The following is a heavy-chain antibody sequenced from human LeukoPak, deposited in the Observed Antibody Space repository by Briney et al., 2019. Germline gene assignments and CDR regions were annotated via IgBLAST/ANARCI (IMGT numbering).Heavy chain of an antibody. D-gene: IGHD2-2*01. CDR1: GGSISSYY. Sequence: SETLSLTCTVSGGSISSYYWSWIRQPAGKGLEWIGRIYTSGSTNYNPSLKSRVTISVDTSKNQFSLKLSSVTAADTAVYYCARGLYQLLSRGVGNAFDIWGQGTMVTVSS. CDR3: ARGLYQLLSRGVGNAFDI. J-gene: IGHJ3*02. CDR2: IYTSGST. V-gene: IGHV4-4*07.